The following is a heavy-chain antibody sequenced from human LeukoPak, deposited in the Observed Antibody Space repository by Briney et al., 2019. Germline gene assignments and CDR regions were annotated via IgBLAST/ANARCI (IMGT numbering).Heavy chain of an antibody. V-gene: IGHV5-51*01. J-gene: IGHJ4*02. CDR1: GYSFTSYW. D-gene: IGHD3-22*01. CDR3: ARRYYYDSSGYSDY. Sequence: ESLKISCKASGYSFTSYWIGWVRQMPGKGLEWMGSIHPGDSDTRYSPSFQGQVTISADKSISTAYLQWSSLKASDTAMYYCARRYYYDSSGYSDYWGQGTLVTASS. CDR2: IHPGDSDT.